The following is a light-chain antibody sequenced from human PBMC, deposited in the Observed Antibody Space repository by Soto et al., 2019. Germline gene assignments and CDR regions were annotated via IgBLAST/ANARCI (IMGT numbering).Light chain of an antibody. CDR1: IXDVGSHNL. Sequence: QSALTQPASVSGSPGQSITISCTGTIXDVGSHNLVSWYQQHPDKAPKLIIYEVNERPSGVSSRFSGSKSGNTASLTVSGLQPDDEADYHCCSYTSSSTVVFGGGTKLTVL. CDR3: CSYTSSSTVV. CDR2: EVN. J-gene: IGLJ2*01. V-gene: IGLV2-14*02.